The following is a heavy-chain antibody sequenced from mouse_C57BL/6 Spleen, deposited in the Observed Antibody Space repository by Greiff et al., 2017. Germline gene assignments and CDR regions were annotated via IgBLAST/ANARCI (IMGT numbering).Heavy chain of an antibody. CDR2: IYPGSGST. V-gene: IGHV1-55*01. CDR3: ARGDYSNYYFDY. J-gene: IGHJ2*01. Sequence: QVQLQQPGAELVKPGASVKMSCKASGYTFTSYWITWVKQRPGQGLEWIGDIYPGSGSTNYNGKFKGKATLTADKSSSTAYMQLSSLTSEDSAVYFCARGDYSNYYFDYWGQGTTLTVSS. D-gene: IGHD2-5*01. CDR1: GYTFTSYW.